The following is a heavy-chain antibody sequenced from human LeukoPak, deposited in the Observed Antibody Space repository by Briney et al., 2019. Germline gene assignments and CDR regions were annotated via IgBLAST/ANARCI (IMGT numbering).Heavy chain of an antibody. CDR3: ASLPRYYDFWRGYPPGGYFDY. D-gene: IGHD3-3*01. CDR2: IYYSGST. CDR1: GGSISSSSYY. Sequence: SETLSLTCTVSGGSISSSSYYWGWIRQPPGKGLEWIGSIYYSGSTYYNPSLKSRGTISADTSKHQFSLKLSSVTAADTAVYYCASLPRYYDFWRGYPPGGYFDYWGPGTLVTVSS. V-gene: IGHV4-39*01. J-gene: IGHJ4*02.